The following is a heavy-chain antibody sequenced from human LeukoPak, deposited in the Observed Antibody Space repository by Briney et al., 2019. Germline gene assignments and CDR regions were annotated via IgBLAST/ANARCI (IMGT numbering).Heavy chain of an antibody. J-gene: IGHJ4*02. D-gene: IGHD3-10*02. V-gene: IGHV4-4*07. CDR3: ATMFGESSDFDH. CDR2: LHSSGET. Sequence: PSETLSLTCVVSGGSISAYYWNWIRQPAGKGLEWIGRLHSSGETTSNPSLMSRATMSLDTSRNHFSLNLTSVTAADTAIYYCATMFGESSDFDHWGRGTLVTVSS. CDR1: GGSISAYY.